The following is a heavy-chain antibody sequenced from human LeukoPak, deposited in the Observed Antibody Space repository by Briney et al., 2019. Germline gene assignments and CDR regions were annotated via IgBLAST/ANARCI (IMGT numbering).Heavy chain of an antibody. CDR1: GFTFSSYA. Sequence: GGSLRLSCAASGFTFSSYAMNWVRQAPGKGLEWVSAISGSGSGDGTYYADSVKGRFTISRDNSKNTLYLQMNSLKGEDTAVYYCAKIRAPAYDFWGQGTMVTVSS. V-gene: IGHV3-23*01. CDR3: AKIRAPAYDF. J-gene: IGHJ3*01. D-gene: IGHD3-3*02. CDR2: ISGSGSGDGT.